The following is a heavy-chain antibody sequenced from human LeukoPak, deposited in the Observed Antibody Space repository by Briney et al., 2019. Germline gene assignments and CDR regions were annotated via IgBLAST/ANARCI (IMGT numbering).Heavy chain of an antibody. CDR3: ARGPSITMVRGGQWYYYMDV. Sequence: ASVKVSCKASGYTFTSYYMHWVRQAPGHGLEWMGIINPSGGSTNYAQKLQGRVTMTRDTSTNTVYMELSSLRSEDTAVYYCARGPSITMVRGGQWYYYMDVWGKGTTVTISS. V-gene: IGHV1-46*01. D-gene: IGHD3-10*01. CDR1: GYTFTSYY. J-gene: IGHJ6*03. CDR2: INPSGGST.